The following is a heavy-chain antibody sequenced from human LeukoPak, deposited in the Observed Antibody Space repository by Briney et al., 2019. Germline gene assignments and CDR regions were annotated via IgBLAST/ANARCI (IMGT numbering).Heavy chain of an antibody. Sequence: GGSLRLSCTASGFTFGDYAMSWFRQAPGKGLEWVGFIRSKAYGGTTEYAASVKGKFTISRDDSKSIAYLQMNSLKTEDTAVYYCTSSSSSELDYWGQGTLVTVSS. CDR1: GFTFGDYA. CDR3: TSSSSSELDY. J-gene: IGHJ4*02. V-gene: IGHV3-49*03. D-gene: IGHD6-6*01. CDR2: IRSKAYGGTT.